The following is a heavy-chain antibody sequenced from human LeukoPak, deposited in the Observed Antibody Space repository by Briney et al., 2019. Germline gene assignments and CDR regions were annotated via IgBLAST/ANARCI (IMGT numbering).Heavy chain of an antibody. J-gene: IGHJ3*02. CDR3: ARENEFTAYAFDI. Sequence: SETLSLTCTVSGGSISSYYWSWIRQPPGKGLEWIGYIYYSGSTNYNPSLKSRVTISVDTSKNQFSLKLSSVTAADTAVYYCARENEFTAYAFDIWGQGTMVTVSS. D-gene: IGHD1-1*01. CDR2: IYYSGST. CDR1: GGSISSYY. V-gene: IGHV4-59*12.